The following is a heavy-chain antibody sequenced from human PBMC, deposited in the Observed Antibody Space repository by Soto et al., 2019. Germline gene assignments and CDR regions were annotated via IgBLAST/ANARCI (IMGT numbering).Heavy chain of an antibody. CDR2: IYYSGST. Sequence: GYIYYSGSTNYNPSLKSRVTISVDTSKNQFSLKLSSVTAADTAVYYCAKRGSSWYAEDRGTSGDWWFDPWGQGTLVTVSS. CDR3: AKRGSSWYAEDRGTSGDWWFDP. D-gene: IGHD6-13*01. V-gene: IGHV4-61*07. J-gene: IGHJ5*02.